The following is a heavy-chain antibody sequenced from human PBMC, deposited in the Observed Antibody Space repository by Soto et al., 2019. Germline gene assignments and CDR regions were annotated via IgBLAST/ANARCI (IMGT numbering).Heavy chain of an antibody. CDR2: INPKSGGT. D-gene: IGHD1-26*01. CDR3: ARDLAKGGGSAGFDY. J-gene: IGHJ4*02. Sequence: ASVKVSCKASGYTFPVYYMHWVRQAPGQGLEWMGWINPKSGGTMYPQKFQGRVTMTWDTSISTAYMALTRLRSDDTAVYYCARDLAKGGGSAGFDYWGQGTLVTAPQ. CDR1: GYTFPVYY. V-gene: IGHV1-2*02.